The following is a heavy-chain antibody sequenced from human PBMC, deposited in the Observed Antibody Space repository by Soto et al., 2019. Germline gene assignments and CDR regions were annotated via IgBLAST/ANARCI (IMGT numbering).Heavy chain of an antibody. CDR2: ISSSSSTI. Sequence: HPGGSLRLSCAASGFTFSSYSMNWVRQAPGKGLEWVSYISSSSSTIYYADSVKGRFTISRDNAKNSLYLQMNSLRAEDTAVYYCAREGDCSSTSCYGPPQPEYFQHWGQGTLVTVSS. V-gene: IGHV3-48*01. D-gene: IGHD2-2*01. CDR3: AREGDCSSTSCYGPPQPEYFQH. CDR1: GFTFSSYS. J-gene: IGHJ1*01.